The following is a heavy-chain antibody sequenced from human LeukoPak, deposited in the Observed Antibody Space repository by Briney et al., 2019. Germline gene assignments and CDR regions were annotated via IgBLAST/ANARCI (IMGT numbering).Heavy chain of an antibody. V-gene: IGHV1-69*01. J-gene: IGHJ3*02. CDR2: IIPIFGTA. CDR1: GGTFSSYA. CDR3: ARDQGEVPAAFDI. D-gene: IGHD2-2*01. Sequence: SVKVSCKASGGTFSSYAISWVRQAPGQGLEWMGGIIPIFGTADYAQKFQGRVTITADESTSTAYMELSSLRSEDTAVYYCARDQGEVPAAFDIWGQGTMVTVSS.